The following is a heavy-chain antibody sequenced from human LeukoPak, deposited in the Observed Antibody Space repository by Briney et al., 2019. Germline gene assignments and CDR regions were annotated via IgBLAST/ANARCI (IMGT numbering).Heavy chain of an antibody. V-gene: IGHV3-30*18. J-gene: IGHJ4*02. Sequence: GRSLRLSCAASGFTFSSHGMHWVRQAPGKGLEWVAVISYVGTTKYYADSVKGRFTISRDNSNNILYLQMNSLRAEDTAVYYCAKRWYKGIAAAKNNWGQGTLVTVSS. CDR3: AKRWYKGIAAAKNN. CDR2: ISYVGTTK. CDR1: GFTFSSHG. D-gene: IGHD6-13*01.